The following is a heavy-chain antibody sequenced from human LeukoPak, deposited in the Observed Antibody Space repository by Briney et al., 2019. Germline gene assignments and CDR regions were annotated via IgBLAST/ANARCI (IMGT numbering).Heavy chain of an antibody. CDR2: IYSGGST. V-gene: IGHV4-4*07. J-gene: IGHJ4*02. CDR3: ARGFYGSGSETLDY. Sequence: SETLSLTCTVSGGSINNYYWSWIRQPAGKGLEWIGRIYSGGSTNYNPSLKSRLTMSLDTSKKQFSMELNSVAAADTAVYYCARGFYGSGSETLDYWGQGILVTVSS. CDR1: GGSINNYY. D-gene: IGHD3-10*01.